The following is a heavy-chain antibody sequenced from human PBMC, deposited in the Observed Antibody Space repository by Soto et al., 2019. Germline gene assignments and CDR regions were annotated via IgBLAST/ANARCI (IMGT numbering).Heavy chain of an antibody. V-gene: IGHV3-23*01. Sequence: GGSLRLSCAATGFTFSVYAMTWVRQAPGKGLEWVSAVTANGGSTYSADAMKGRFTISSDNSKNTLFLQMNSLRAEDTAVYYCASLGVGDWANYYYYYGMDVWGQGTTVTVSS. D-gene: IGHD2-21*02. CDR3: ASLGVGDWANYYYYYGMDV. J-gene: IGHJ6*02. CDR1: GFTFSVYA. CDR2: VTANGGST.